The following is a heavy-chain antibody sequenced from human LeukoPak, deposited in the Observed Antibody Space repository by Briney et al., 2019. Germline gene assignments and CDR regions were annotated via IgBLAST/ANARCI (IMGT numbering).Heavy chain of an antibody. V-gene: IGHV3-33*01. CDR2: IWYDGSDK. J-gene: IGHJ4*02. CDR3: ARPVVLGAYLRGAYYFDS. D-gene: IGHD3-16*01. Sequence: GGSLRLSCAASGFTFSNYGMHWVRQAPGKGLVWVAVIWYDGSDKYHADSVKGRFTISRDNSKNTLYLQMNSLRVEDTAVYYCARPVVLGAYLRGAYYFDSWGQGTLVTVSS. CDR1: GFTFSNYG.